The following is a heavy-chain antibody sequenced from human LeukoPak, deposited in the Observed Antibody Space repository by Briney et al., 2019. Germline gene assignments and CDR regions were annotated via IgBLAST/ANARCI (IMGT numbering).Heavy chain of an antibody. V-gene: IGHV1-24*01. D-gene: IGHD6-19*01. CDR3: AKQSDVLYAFDI. CDR1: GYTLTELS. Sequence: ASVKVSCKVSGYTLTELSMHWVRQAPGKGLEWMGGFDPEDGETIYAQKFQGRVTMTEDTSTDTAYMELSSLRSEDTAVYYCAKQSDVLYAFDIWGQGTMVTVSS. J-gene: IGHJ3*02. CDR2: FDPEDGET.